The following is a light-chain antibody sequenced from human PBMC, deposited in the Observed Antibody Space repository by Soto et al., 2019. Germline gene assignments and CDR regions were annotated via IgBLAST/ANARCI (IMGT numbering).Light chain of an antibody. Sequence: VLTQPPSVSGAPGQRVTISCTGSSSNIGAGYDVHWYQQLPGTAPKLLIYGNSNRPSGVPDRFSGSKSGTSASLTITGLKAEDEADYYCQSYGDSLSGYVFGTGTKVTVL. CDR3: QSYGDSLSGYV. J-gene: IGLJ1*01. CDR1: SSNIGAGYD. CDR2: GNS. V-gene: IGLV1-40*01.